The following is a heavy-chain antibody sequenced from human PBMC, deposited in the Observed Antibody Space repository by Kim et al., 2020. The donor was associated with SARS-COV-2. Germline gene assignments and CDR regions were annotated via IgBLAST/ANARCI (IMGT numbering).Heavy chain of an antibody. J-gene: IGHJ5*02. D-gene: IGHD3-3*01. CDR2: INPNSGGT. V-gene: IGHV1-2*02. CDR3: ARVERVGDWFDP. CDR1: GYTITGYY. Sequence: ASVKVSCKASGYTITGYYMHWVRQAPGQGLEWMGWINPNSGGTNYAQKFQGRVTMTRDTSISTAYMELSRLRSDDTAVYYCARVERVGDWFDPWGQGTLVTVSS.